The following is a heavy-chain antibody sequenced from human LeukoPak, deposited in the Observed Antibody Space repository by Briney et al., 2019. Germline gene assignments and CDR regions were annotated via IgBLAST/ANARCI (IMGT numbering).Heavy chain of an antibody. CDR2: ISGSGGQT. J-gene: IGHJ4*02. D-gene: IGHD2-21*02. Sequence: GGSLRLSCAASGFSFSSFAMSWVRQAPGKGLEWVSGISGSGGQTDYADSVKGRFTISRDNSKNTLYLQMNSLKAEDTAKYYCAKAMGVAVTTASDYWGQGTLVTVSS. CDR1: GFSFSSFA. CDR3: AKAMGVAVTTASDY. V-gene: IGHV3-23*01.